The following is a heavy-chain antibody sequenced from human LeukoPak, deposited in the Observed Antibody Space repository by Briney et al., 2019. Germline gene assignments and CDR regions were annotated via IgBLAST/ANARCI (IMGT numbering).Heavy chain of an antibody. J-gene: IGHJ4*02. D-gene: IGHD5-12*01. V-gene: IGHV3-7*01. CDR1: GFTFRSYP. Sequence: PGGSLRLSCAASGFTFRSYPMNWVRQAPGKGLEWVATIREDGSEKNYVDSVKGRFIVSRDNAKNSFHLQTDSLRADDSAVYYCARGGYEFWGQGDLVTVSS. CDR2: IREDGSEK. CDR3: ARGGYEF.